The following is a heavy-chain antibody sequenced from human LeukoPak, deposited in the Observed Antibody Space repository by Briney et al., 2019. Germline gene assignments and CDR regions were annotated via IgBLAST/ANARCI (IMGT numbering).Heavy chain of an antibody. CDR2: IYTSGST. J-gene: IGHJ6*03. D-gene: IGHD2-2*01. CDR1: GGSISSGSYY. Sequence: SEALSLTCTVSGGSISSGSYYWSWIRQPAGKGLEWIGRIYTSGSTNYNPSLKSRVTISVDTSKNQFSLKLSSVTAADTAVYYCASHCSSTSCYAHYYYYMDVWGKGTTVTVSS. CDR3: ASHCSSTSCYAHYYYYMDV. V-gene: IGHV4-61*02.